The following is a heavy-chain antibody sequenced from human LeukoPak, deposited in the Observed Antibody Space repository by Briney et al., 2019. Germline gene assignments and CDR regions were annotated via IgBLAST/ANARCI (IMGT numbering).Heavy chain of an antibody. J-gene: IGHJ4*02. Sequence: PGGSLRLSCAASGFPLSSYSINWVRQAPGKGLEWVANINQDGRTKHYADSLKGRFTISRDNPKHSLYLQMNSLRADDTAVYYCARDTDGSLDYWGQGILVTVAS. CDR2: INQDGRTK. CDR3: ARDTDGSLDY. D-gene: IGHD1-26*01. V-gene: IGHV3-7*01. CDR1: GFPLSSYS.